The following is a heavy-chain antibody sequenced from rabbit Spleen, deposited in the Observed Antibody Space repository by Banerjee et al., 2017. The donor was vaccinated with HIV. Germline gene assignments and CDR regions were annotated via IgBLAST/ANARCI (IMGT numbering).Heavy chain of an antibody. J-gene: IGHJ6*01. V-gene: IGHV1S40*01. Sequence: QSLEESGGDLVKPGASLTLTCTASGFSSSSVYWIYWVRQAPGKGLQWIACINAGDSGFTYFANWAKGRFTVSKTSSTTVTLHMTSLTAADTATYFCARDTSSSFSSYGMDLWGQGTLVTVS. D-gene: IGHD1-1*01. CDR3: ARDTSSSFSSYGMDL. CDR2: INAGDSGFT. CDR1: GFSSSSVYW.